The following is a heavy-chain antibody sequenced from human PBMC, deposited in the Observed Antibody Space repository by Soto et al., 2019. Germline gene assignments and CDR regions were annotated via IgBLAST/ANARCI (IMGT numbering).Heavy chain of an antibody. J-gene: IGHJ4*02. Sequence: QVQLQESGPGLVKPSETLSLTCIVSGGSVSNDAYYWSWIRQPPGKGLEWIGYIYHSGGTYYNPSLKSRVTFSADTAANQFSLKVSSVTAADTAVYYCARLGIGWEFPFDYWGQGTLVNVSS. CDR3: ARLGIGWEFPFDY. V-gene: IGHV4-61*08. CDR2: IYHSGGT. CDR1: GGSVSNDAYY. D-gene: IGHD1-26*01.